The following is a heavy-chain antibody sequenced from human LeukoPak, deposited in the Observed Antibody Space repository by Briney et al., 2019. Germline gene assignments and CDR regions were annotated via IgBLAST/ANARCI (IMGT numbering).Heavy chain of an antibody. V-gene: IGHV4-4*07. D-gene: IGHD6-13*01. Sequence: PSETLSLTCTVSGGSISSYYWSWIRQPAGKGLEWIGRIYTSGSTNYNPSLKSRVTMSVDTSKNQFSLKLSSVTAADTAVYYCARDGDSSSYNWFDPWGQGALVTVSS. CDR1: GGSISSYY. CDR2: IYTSGST. CDR3: ARDGDSSSYNWFDP. J-gene: IGHJ5*02.